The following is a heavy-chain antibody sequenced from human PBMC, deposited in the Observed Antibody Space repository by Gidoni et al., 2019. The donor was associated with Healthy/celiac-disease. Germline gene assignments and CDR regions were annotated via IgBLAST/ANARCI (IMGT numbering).Heavy chain of an antibody. CDR2: IYYSGRT. D-gene: IGHD3-10*01. V-gene: IGHV4-59*08. J-gene: IGHJ5*02. CDR3: ARLGGSGDNWFDP. Sequence: QVQLQESGHGLVKPSETLSITCPVSGGSISRYYWSWIRQSTGKGLDGIVYIYYSGRTNYNPSLKSRVTISVDTAKNQCSLKLSSVTAADTAVYYCARLGGSGDNWFDPWGQGTLVTVSS. CDR1: GGSISRYY.